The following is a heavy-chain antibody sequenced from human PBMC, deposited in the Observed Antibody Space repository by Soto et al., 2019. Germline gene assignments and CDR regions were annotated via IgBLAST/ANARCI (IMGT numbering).Heavy chain of an antibody. CDR1: GNTFTNFG. CDR2: ISAYTDDP. D-gene: IGHD2-2*01. J-gene: IGHJ5*02. V-gene: IGHV1-18*01. Sequence: ASVKVSCKASGNTFTNFGVTWVRQAPGQGLEWMGWISAYTDDPNYAQKFQGRVTMTIDTSTSTAHLDLRSLTSDDTAVYYCARVIPGAETWSHHWGQVTLVTVAS. CDR3: ARVIPGAETWSHH.